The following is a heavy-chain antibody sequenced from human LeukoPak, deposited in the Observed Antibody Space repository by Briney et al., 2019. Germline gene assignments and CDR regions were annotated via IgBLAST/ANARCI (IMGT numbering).Heavy chain of an antibody. CDR3: AGGEANCSGGSFQFPFDY. CDR2: XXXXSSYI. Sequence: GGSLRLSCAASGFTFSSYSMNWVRQAPGKGLXXXXXXXXXSSYIYYPDSVKGRFTISRDNAKNSLYLQMNSLRAEDTAVYYCAGGEANCSGGSFQFPFDYWGQGTLVTVSS. CDR1: GFTFSSYS. D-gene: IGHD2-15*01. V-gene: IGHV3-21*01. J-gene: IGHJ4*02.